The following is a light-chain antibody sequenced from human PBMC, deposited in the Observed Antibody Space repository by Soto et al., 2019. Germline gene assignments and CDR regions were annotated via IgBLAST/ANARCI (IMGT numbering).Light chain of an antibody. Sequence: EIVLPQSPGTLSLSPGERATLSCRGSQSVSSNLAWYQQKPGQAPRLLIYGASTRATGIPARFSGSGSGTEFTLTISSLQSEDFAVYYCQQYGSSPRTFGQGTKVDIK. CDR2: GAS. CDR3: QQYGSSPRT. J-gene: IGKJ1*01. V-gene: IGKV3-15*01. CDR1: QSVSSN.